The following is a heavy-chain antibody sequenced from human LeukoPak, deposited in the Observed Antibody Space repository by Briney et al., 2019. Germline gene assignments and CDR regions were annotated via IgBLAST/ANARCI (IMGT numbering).Heavy chain of an antibody. CDR1: GGSISSYY. J-gene: IGHJ4*02. CDR2: IYYSGSA. D-gene: IGHD5-18*01. CDR3: ARVRGYSYDY. V-gene: IGHV4-59*08. Sequence: SETLSLTCTVSGGSISSYYWSWIRQPPGKGLEWVGYIYYSGSANYNPSLESRVTISVDTSKNQFSLKLTSVTAADTAVYYCARVRGYSYDYWGQGTLVTVSS.